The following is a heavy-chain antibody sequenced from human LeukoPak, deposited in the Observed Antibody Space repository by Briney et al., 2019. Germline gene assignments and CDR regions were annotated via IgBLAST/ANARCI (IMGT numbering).Heavy chain of an antibody. V-gene: IGHV3-23*01. CDR3: AKGGGSSCYSPSDY. J-gene: IGHJ4*02. CDR1: GFTFSSYA. D-gene: IGHD2-15*01. Sequence: GGSLRLSCAASGFTFSSYAMSWVRQAPGKGLEWVSAISGSGDSTFYANSVKGRFTISRDNPKNTLYLQMNSLRAEDTAVYYCAKGGGSSCYSPSDYWGQGTLVTVSS. CDR2: ISGSGDST.